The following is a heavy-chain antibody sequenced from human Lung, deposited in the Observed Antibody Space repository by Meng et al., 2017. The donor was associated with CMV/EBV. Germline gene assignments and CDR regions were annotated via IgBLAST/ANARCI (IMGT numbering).Heavy chain of an antibody. CDR2: ISRSGDII. CDR3: ARCKIYDFSFYGIEV. V-gene: IGHV3-11*04. D-gene: IGHD3-3*01. Sequence: SCAASGFTFSDYYMTWVRRAPGKGLEWISYISRSGDIILYADSVKGRFTISRDKSEKSLYLQMSSLRAEDTAFYFCARCKIYDFSFYGIEVLGQGXTVTVSS. J-gene: IGHJ6*02. CDR1: GFTFSDYY.